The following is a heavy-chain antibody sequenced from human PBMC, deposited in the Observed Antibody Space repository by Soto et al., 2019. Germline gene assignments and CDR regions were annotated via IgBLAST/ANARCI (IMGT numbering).Heavy chain of an antibody. CDR1: GYSFTSYW. CDR3: ARHLVGSTRGNFDY. Sequence: PGESLKISFKTSGYSFTSYWIGWVRQMPGKGMEWMGNIYPYDSDTRYSPSFQGQVTISADTSITTAYLQWSGLRASDTAMYFCARHLVGSTRGNFDYWGQGTLVTVSS. CDR2: IYPYDSDT. V-gene: IGHV5-51*01. J-gene: IGHJ4*01. D-gene: IGHD2-2*01.